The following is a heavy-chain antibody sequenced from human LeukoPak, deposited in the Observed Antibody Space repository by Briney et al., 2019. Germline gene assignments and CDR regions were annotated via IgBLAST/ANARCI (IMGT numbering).Heavy chain of an antibody. V-gene: IGHV4-59*08. CDR2: MYYSGSA. CDR1: GGCITDYY. CDR3: ARSTFSSNWNL. J-gene: IGHJ4*02. D-gene: IGHD6-13*01. Sequence: PSETLSLTCTVSGGCITDYYWSWIRHSSGKGLEWIGYMYYSGSAYYSPSLKTRVTISVDTSKNQFSLKLTSVTAADTAVYYRARSTFSSNWNLWGQGTLVTVSS.